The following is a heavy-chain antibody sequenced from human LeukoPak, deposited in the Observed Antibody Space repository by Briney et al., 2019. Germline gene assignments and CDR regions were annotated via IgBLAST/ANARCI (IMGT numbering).Heavy chain of an antibody. Sequence: ASVKLSCKASGYRFTSNYIHWVRQAPGQGLEWMGIINPTEGTTTYAGKFQGRVTMTRGTSTSTVYMELSSLRSEDTAVYYCARPPRGYSATFDFWGQGTVVTVSS. CDR2: INPTEGTT. J-gene: IGHJ3*01. V-gene: IGHV1-46*01. CDR3: ARPPRGYSATFDF. D-gene: IGHD1-26*01. CDR1: GYRFTSNY.